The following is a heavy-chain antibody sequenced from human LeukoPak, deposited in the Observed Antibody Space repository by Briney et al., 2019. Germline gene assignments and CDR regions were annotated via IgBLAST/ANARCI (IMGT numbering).Heavy chain of an antibody. V-gene: IGHV4-39*07. CDR3: AREWEPRVPFDY. CDR1: GGSISSYY. D-gene: IGHD1-26*01. J-gene: IGHJ4*02. Sequence: PSETLSLTCTVSGGSISSYYWGWIRQPPGKGLEWIGSIYYSGSTYYNPSLKSRVTISVDTSKNQFSLKLSSVTAADTAVYYCAREWEPRVPFDYWGQGTLVTVSS. CDR2: IYYSGST.